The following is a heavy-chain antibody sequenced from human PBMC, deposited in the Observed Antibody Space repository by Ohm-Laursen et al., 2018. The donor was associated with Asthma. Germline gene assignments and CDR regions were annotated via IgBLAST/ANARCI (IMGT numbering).Heavy chain of an antibody. CDR2: ISGSAGST. J-gene: IGHJ6*02. CDR1: GFTFSSLA. D-gene: IGHD5-18*01. CDR3: AKDRGFNYGYGMDV. V-gene: IGHV3-23*01. Sequence: SLRLSCAASGFTFSSLAMSWVRQAPGKGLEWVSTISGSAGSTYYADSVKGRFTNSRDNSKNTLYLQMNSLRAEDTALYYCAKDRGFNYGYGMDVWGQGTTVTVSS.